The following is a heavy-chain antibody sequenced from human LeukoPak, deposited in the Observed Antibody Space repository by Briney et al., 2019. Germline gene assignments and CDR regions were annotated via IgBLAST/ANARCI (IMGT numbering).Heavy chain of an antibody. CDR1: GYTFTSYD. CDR2: MNPNSGNT. V-gene: IGHV1-8*03. Sequence: ASVKVSCKASGYTFTSYDINWVRQATGQGLEWMGWMNPNSGNTGYAQKFQGRVTITRNTSISTAYMELSSLRSEDTAVYYCARYRHYDFWSGSYYMDVWGKGTTVTVSS. D-gene: IGHD3-3*01. CDR3: ARYRHYDFWSGSYYMDV. J-gene: IGHJ6*03.